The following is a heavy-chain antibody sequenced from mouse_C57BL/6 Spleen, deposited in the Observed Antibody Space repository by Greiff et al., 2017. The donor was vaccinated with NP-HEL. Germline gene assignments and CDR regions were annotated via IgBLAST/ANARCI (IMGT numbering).Heavy chain of an antibody. V-gene: IGHV5-9*01. D-gene: IGHD2-3*01. CDR2: ISGGGGNT. Sequence: EVKLVESGGGLVKPGGSLKLSCAASGFTFSSYTMSWVRQTPEKRLEWVATISGGGGNTYYPDSVKGRFTISRDNAKNTLYLQMSSLRSEDTALYYCASDDGYYPWFAYWGQGTLVTVSA. J-gene: IGHJ3*01. CDR3: ASDDGYYPWFAY. CDR1: GFTFSSYT.